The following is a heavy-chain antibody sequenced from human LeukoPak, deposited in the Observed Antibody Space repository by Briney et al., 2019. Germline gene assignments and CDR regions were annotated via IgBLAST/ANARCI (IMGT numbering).Heavy chain of an antibody. V-gene: IGHV1-18*01. Sequence: ASVKVSCKASGYTFTTYGLTWVRQAPGQGLEVMGWISPYNGNTNYAQKFQGRVTMTTDTSTSTAYMELRSLRSDDTAVYYCARRNSYYYCMDVWGTGTTVTVSS. CDR3: ARRNSYYYCMDV. CDR1: GYTFTTYG. CDR2: ISPYNGNT. J-gene: IGHJ6*04. D-gene: IGHD2/OR15-2a*01.